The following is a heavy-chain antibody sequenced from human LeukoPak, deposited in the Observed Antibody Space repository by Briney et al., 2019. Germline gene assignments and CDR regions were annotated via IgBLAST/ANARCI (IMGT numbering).Heavy chain of an antibody. CDR2: ISYDGSNK. D-gene: IGHD6-19*01. V-gene: IGHV3-30*18. CDR1: GFTFSSYG. CDR3: AKPSPGYSSGWPPSSYFDY. Sequence: PGRSLRLSCAASGFTFSSYGMHWVRQAPGKGLEWVAVISYDGSNKYYADSVKGRFTISRDNSKNTLYLQMNSLRAEDTAVYYCAKPSPGYSSGWPPSSYFDYWGREPWSPSPQ. J-gene: IGHJ4*02.